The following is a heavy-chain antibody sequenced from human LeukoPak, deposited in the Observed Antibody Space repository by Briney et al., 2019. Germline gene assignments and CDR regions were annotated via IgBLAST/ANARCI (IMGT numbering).Heavy chain of an antibody. Sequence: GGSLRLSCEASGFTFSTYAMSWVRQPPGKGLQWVSGISGSDSGTYYTDSVKGRFTISRDNSKNTLYLQMNSLTSEDTAMYYCTRDANWALDYWGQGTPVSVSS. J-gene: IGHJ4*02. CDR1: GFTFSTYA. D-gene: IGHD7-27*01. CDR2: ISGSDSGT. CDR3: TRDANWALDY. V-gene: IGHV3-23*01.